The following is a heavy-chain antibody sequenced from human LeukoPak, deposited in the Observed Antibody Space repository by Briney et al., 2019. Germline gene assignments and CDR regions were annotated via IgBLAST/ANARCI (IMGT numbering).Heavy chain of an antibody. D-gene: IGHD6-13*01. CDR2: ISSNGGST. J-gene: IGHJ6*02. CDR1: GFTFSSYA. CDR3: ARDIAAADFGHYYYYGMDV. Sequence: GGSLRLSCAASGFTFSSYAMHWVRQAPGKGLEYVSAISSNGGSTYYANSVKGRFTISRDNSKNTLYLQMNSLRAEDTAVYYCARDIAAADFGHYYYYGMDVWGQGTTVTVSS. V-gene: IGHV3-64*01.